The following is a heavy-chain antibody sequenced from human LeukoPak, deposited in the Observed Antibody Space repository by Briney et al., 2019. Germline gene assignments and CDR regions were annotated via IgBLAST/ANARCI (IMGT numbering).Heavy chain of an antibody. Sequence: GESLKISCQGSGYTFPIYWIGWVRQTPGKGLEWMGIIYPSDSHTIYSPSSQGQVTVSADKSISIAYLQWSSLKASDTAIYYCVRHYRPPQDSRAAKPTGYYYYYMDVWGTGTTVIVSS. V-gene: IGHV5-51*01. D-gene: IGHD3-16*02. CDR2: IYPSDSHT. CDR3: VRHYRPPQDSRAAKPTGYYYYYMDV. CDR1: GYTFPIYW. J-gene: IGHJ6*03.